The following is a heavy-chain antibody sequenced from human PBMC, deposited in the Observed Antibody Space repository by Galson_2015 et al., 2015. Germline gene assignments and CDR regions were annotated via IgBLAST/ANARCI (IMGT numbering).Heavy chain of an antibody. J-gene: IGHJ4*02. V-gene: IGHV3-23*01. Sequence: SLRLSCAASGFTFSTYAMSWVRQAPGKGLEWVSDISGSGGRTYYADSVKGRFTISRDNSKNTLYLQMNSLRAEDTAVYYCAKVDYSSSSADFDYWGQGTLVIVSS. CDR2: ISGSGGRT. CDR3: AKVDYSSSSADFDY. D-gene: IGHD6-6*01. CDR1: GFTFSTYA.